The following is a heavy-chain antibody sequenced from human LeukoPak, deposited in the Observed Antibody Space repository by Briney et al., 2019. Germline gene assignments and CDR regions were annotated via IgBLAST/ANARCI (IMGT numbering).Heavy chain of an antibody. CDR1: GFTFNNYG. CDR2: ISSSSSYI. CDR3: ARDLDDSGAFDI. Sequence: GKSLRLSCAASGFTFNNYGMHWVRQAPGKGLEWVSSISSSSSYIYYADSVKGRFTISRDNAKNSLYLQMNSLRAEDTAVYYCARDLDDSGAFDIWGQGTMVTVSS. J-gene: IGHJ3*02. V-gene: IGHV3-21*01. D-gene: IGHD3-3*01.